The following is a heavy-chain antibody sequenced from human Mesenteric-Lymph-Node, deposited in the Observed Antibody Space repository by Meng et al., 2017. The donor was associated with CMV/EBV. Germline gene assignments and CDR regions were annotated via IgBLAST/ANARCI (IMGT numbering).Heavy chain of an antibody. CDR2: IYYSGST. V-gene: IGHV4-61*01. J-gene: IGHJ4*02. CDR3: ARIKIDYYGSGSYCYFDY. Sequence: SRGSYYRSWIQQHPGKGLEWGGYIYYSGSTNYNTSLKSRITISVDTSKNQFSLKLRSVTAADTAVYYCARIKIDYYGSGSYCYFDYWGQGTLVTVSS. D-gene: IGHD3-10*01. CDR1: SRGSYY.